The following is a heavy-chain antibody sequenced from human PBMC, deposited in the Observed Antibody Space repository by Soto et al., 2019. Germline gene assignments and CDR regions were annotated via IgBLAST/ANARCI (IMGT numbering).Heavy chain of an antibody. CDR1: GFNFDDSA. CDR3: AKGRSSMIVVVMDY. V-gene: IGHV3-9*01. Sequence: EVQLVESGGALVQPGRSLRLSCVASGFNFDDSAMHWVRQVPGKGLGWVSGITWNSGHILYADSVKGRFTISRDNAKKSLYLELNSLRPEDTALYYCAKGRSSMIVVVMDYWGQGTPVTVSS. J-gene: IGHJ4*02. D-gene: IGHD3-22*01. CDR2: ITWNSGHI.